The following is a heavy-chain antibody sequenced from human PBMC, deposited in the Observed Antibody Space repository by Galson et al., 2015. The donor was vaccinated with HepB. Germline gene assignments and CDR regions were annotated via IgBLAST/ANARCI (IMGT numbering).Heavy chain of an antibody. CDR3: ARGSENFDY. CDR2: ITAGNGNT. Sequence: SVKVSCKASGYTFTTYAIHWVRQAPGQRLEWMGWITAGNGNTEYSKRFQGRVTITRDTSASTAYMELNSLRSEDTAVYYCARGSENFDYWAREPWSPSP. D-gene: IGHD6-19*01. V-gene: IGHV1-3*01. CDR1: GYTFTTYA. J-gene: IGHJ4*02.